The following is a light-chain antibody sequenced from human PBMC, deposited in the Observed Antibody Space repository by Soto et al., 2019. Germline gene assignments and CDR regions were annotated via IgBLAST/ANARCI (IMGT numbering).Light chain of an antibody. CDR1: QSISSW. Sequence: MTQSPATLSVSPGERATLSCRASQSISSWLAWYQQKPGKAPKLLIYKASSLESGVPSRFSGSGSGTEFTLTISSLQPDDFATYYCHQYSTYSRTFGQGTKVEI. J-gene: IGKJ1*01. CDR2: KAS. V-gene: IGKV1-5*03. CDR3: HQYSTYSRT.